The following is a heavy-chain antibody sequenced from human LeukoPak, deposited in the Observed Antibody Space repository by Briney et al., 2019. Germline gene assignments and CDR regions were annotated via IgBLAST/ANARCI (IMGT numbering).Heavy chain of an antibody. CDR3: AKSPSSYYDFWSGWNDGKYYFDY. D-gene: IGHD3-3*01. J-gene: IGHJ4*02. V-gene: IGHV3-21*01. CDR1: GFTFSSYS. CDR2: ISSSSSYI. Sequence: GGSLRLSCAASGFTFSSYSMNWVRQAPGKGLEWVSSISSSSSYIYYADSVKGRFTISRDNSKNTLYLQMNSLRAEDTAVYYCAKSPSSYYDFWSGWNDGKYYFDYWGQGTLVTVSS.